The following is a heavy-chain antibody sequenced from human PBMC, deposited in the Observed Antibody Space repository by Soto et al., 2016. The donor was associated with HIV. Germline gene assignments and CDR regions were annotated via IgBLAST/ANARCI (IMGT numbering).Heavy chain of an antibody. CDR2: ISPNSGDT. D-gene: IGHD3-16*01. Sequence: QVQLVQSGAEVKKPGASVKVSCKASGYTFTDYYIHWVRQAPGQGLEWMGWISPNSGDTNYAQKFQGRVTMTRGTSISTAYMELSRLRSDDTAVYYCARGTYGGFDPWGQGTLVTVSS. V-gene: IGHV1-2*02. J-gene: IGHJ5*02. CDR3: ARGTYGGFDP. CDR1: GYTFTDYY.